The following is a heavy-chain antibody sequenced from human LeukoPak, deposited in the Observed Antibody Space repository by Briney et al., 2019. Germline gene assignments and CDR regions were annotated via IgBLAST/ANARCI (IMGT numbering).Heavy chain of an antibody. J-gene: IGHJ3*02. Sequence: GGSLRLSCAASGFTFSSYSMNWVRQAPGKGLEWVSSISSSSTYIYYADSVKGRFTISRDDAKNSLYLQMNSLRAEETAVYYCARDHEQVVQLDAFDIGGQGTMVTVSS. CDR1: GFTFSSYS. CDR2: ISSSSTYI. V-gene: IGHV3-21*01. D-gene: IGHD1-1*01. CDR3: ARDHEQVVQLDAFDI.